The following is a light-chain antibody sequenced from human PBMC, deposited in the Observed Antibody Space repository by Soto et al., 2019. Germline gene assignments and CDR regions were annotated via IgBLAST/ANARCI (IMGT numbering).Light chain of an antibody. V-gene: IGLV1-40*01. CDR2: DNT. J-gene: IGLJ3*02. CDR3: SSYTSVRGV. Sequence: QSVLTQPPSVSGAPGERVTISCTGSSSDIGAGYRVRWYQQVPGTAPKLLIYDNTNRPSGVPARFSGSKSGTSASLAISGLQAEDEADYYCSSYTSVRGVFGGGTKLTVL. CDR1: SSDIGAGYR.